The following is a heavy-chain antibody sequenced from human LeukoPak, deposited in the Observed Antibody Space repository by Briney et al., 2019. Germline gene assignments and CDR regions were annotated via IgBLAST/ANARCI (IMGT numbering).Heavy chain of an antibody. J-gene: IGHJ4*02. D-gene: IGHD5-18*01. CDR1: GGSISNYY. CDR2: IYSSGST. V-gene: IGHV4-4*07. Sequence: SETLSLTCTVSGGSISNYYWSWIRQPAGKGLEWIGRIYSSGSTNYNPPLKSRVTMSVDTSKNQFSVKLSSVTAADTAVYYCARSRGTTMVTRFDYWGQGTLVTVSS. CDR3: ARSRGTTMVTRFDY.